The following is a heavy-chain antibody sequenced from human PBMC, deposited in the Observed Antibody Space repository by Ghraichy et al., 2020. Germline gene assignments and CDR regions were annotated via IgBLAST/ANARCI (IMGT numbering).Heavy chain of an antibody. D-gene: IGHD3-3*01. V-gene: IGHV4-39*01. CDR1: GGSISSSSYY. CDR3: AMRYYDFWSGYASFDL. J-gene: IGHJ3*01. Sequence: ESLNISCTVTGGSISSSSYYWVWIRQPPGKGLEWIGTMFYTGSTSYNPSLKGRLTISVDTSKNQFSLKLSSVTAADTAVYYCAMRYYDFWSGYASFDLWGQGTMVTVSS. CDR2: MFYTGST.